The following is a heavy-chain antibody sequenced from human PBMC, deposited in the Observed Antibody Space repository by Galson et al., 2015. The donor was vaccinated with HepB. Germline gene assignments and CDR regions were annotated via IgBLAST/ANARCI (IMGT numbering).Heavy chain of an antibody. Sequence: SLRLSCAASGFTFSSYAMSWVRQAPGKGLEWVSAISGSGGSTYYADSVKGRFTISRDNSKNTLYLQMNSLRAEDTAVYYCAKDRRGYSFHFDYWGQGTLVTVSS. V-gene: IGHV3-23*01. D-gene: IGHD5-18*01. CDR1: GFTFSSYA. J-gene: IGHJ4*02. CDR3: AKDRRGYSFHFDY. CDR2: ISGSGGST.